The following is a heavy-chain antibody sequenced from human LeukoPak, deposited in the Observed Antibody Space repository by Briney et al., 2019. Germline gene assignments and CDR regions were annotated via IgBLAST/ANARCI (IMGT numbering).Heavy chain of an antibody. D-gene: IGHD5-12*01. Sequence: PSETLSLTRTVSGGSNSSYYWSWIRQPAGKGLEWIGRIYTSGSTNYNPSLKSRVTMSVDTSKNQFSLKLSSVTAADTAVYYCAREGKRIVATIIWGQGTLVTVSS. V-gene: IGHV4-4*07. CDR2: IYTSGST. CDR1: GGSNSSYY. J-gene: IGHJ4*02. CDR3: AREGKRIVATII.